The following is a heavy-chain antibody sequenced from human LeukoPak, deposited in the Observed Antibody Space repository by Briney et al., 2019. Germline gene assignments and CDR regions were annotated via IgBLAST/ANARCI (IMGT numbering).Heavy chain of an antibody. D-gene: IGHD6-6*01. CDR1: GFTFSSYS. V-gene: IGHV3-21*01. CDR2: ISSSSSYI. Sequence: GGSLRLSCAASGFTFSSYSMNWVRQAPGKGLEWVSSISSSSSYIYYADSVKGRFTISRDNAKNSLYLQMNSLRAEDMAVYYCARWYSSSTRPPFYYWGQGTLVTVSS. CDR3: ARWYSSSTRPPFYY. J-gene: IGHJ4*02.